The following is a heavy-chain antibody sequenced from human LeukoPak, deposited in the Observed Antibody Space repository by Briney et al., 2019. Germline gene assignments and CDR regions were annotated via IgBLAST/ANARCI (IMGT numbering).Heavy chain of an antibody. V-gene: IGHV3-21*01. Sequence: GGSLRLSCVASGFTFSNSAMNWVRQAPGKGLEWVSSINNVASHIYYADSVKGRFTISRDNAKDSVSLEMNNLRAEDTAVYYCARAPGYCSSTSCYMWGWFDPWGQGTLVTVSS. CDR1: GFTFSNSA. D-gene: IGHD2-2*02. CDR3: ARAPGYCSSTSCYMWGWFDP. CDR2: INNVASHI. J-gene: IGHJ5*02.